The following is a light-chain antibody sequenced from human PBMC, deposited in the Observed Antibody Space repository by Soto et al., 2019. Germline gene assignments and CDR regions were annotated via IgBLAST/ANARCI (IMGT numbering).Light chain of an antibody. Sequence: DIQMTQSPSSLSASVVDRVTITCRASQSISSYLNWYQQKPGKAPKLLIYAASSLQSGVPSRFSGSGSGTEFTLTISSLQSEDFAVYYCQQYNNWPPITFGQGTRLEIK. V-gene: IGKV1-39*01. J-gene: IGKJ5*01. CDR3: QQYNNWPPIT. CDR2: AAS. CDR1: QSISSY.